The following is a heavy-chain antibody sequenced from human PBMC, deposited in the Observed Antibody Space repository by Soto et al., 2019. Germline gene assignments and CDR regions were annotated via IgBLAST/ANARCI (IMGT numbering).Heavy chain of an antibody. CDR3: ATPRGCDDCFDS. Sequence: SETLSLTCTVSGGSISSYYWSWIRQPPGKGLEWIGYIYYSGSTNYNPSLKSRVTISVNTSKNQFSLKLTSVTAADTAVYYCATPRGCDDCFDSWGQGTLVTVSS. J-gene: IGHJ4*02. D-gene: IGHD2-21*01. CDR2: IYYSGST. CDR1: GGSISSYY. V-gene: IGHV4-59*01.